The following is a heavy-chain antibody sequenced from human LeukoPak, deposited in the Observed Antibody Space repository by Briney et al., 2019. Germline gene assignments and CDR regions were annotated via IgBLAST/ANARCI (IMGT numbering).Heavy chain of an antibody. CDR2: ISYDGSNK. D-gene: IGHD3-3*01. J-gene: IGHJ4*02. CDR1: GFTFSSYA. CDR3: ARDRRGVEYYFDY. V-gene: IGHV3-30-3*01. Sequence: GGSLRLSYAASGFTFSSYAMHWVRQAPGKGLEWVAVISYDGSNKYYADSVKGRFTISRDNSKNTLYLQMNSLRAEDTAVYYCARDRRGVEYYFDYWGQGTLVTVSS.